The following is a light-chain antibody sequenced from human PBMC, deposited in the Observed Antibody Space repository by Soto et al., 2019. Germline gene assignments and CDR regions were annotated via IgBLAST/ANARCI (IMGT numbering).Light chain of an antibody. CDR2: AAS. J-gene: IGKJ1*01. Sequence: DIQMTQSPSTLSGSVGDRVTITCRASQTISSWLAWYQQKPGKAPKLLIYAASSLQSGVPSRFSGSGSGTDFTLTISSLQSEDFATYYCQQYNSYWTFGQGTKV. CDR3: QQYNSYWT. V-gene: IGKV1-5*01. CDR1: QTISSW.